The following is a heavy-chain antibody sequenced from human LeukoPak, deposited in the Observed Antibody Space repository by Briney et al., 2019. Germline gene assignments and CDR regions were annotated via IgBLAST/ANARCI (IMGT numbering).Heavy chain of an antibody. CDR1: GXSIRSYY. CDR2: INYSGST. CDR3: ARGPYVSGRPFDY. J-gene: IGHJ4*02. V-gene: IGHV4-59*08. Sequence: SETLSLTCTVSGXSIRSYYWSWIRQPPGKGLEWIGYINYSGSTTYNPSLMSRVTISVDASKNQFSLKLSSVTAADTAVHYCARGPYVSGRPFDYWGQGTLVTVSS. D-gene: IGHD6-25*01.